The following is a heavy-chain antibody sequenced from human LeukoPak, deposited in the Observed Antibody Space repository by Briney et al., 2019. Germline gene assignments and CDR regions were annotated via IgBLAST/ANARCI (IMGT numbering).Heavy chain of an antibody. Sequence: GGSLRLSCAASGFNFNYVWMSWVRQAPGKGLEWVGRIRTKIDGETRDYAAPVKGRFTISRDDSKTTLYLQMNSLKTEDSAVYYCTTERNWELLRPLGMDIWGQGTTVTVSS. CDR1: GFNFNYVW. CDR3: TTERNWELLRPLGMDI. CDR2: IRTKIDGETR. D-gene: IGHD1-26*01. J-gene: IGHJ6*02. V-gene: IGHV3-15*01.